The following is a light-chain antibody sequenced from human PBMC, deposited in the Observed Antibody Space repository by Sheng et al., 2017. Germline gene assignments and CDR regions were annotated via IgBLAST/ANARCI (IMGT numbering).Light chain of an antibody. CDR3: QSHDSSLRGFYV. Sequence: QSALTQPPSASGSPGQSVTISCAGTSSDVGGNHNYVSWYQQYPGKAPKLIIYEVTERPSGVPDRFSGSKSGNTAFLAVSELQADDEADYYCQSHDSSLRGFYVFGTGTKVTVL. CDR1: SSDVGGNHNY. CDR2: EVT. J-gene: IGLJ1*01. V-gene: IGLV2-8*01.